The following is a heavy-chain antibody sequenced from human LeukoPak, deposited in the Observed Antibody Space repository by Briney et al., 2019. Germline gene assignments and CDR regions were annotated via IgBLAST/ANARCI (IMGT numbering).Heavy chain of an antibody. CDR2: IYSGGNT. CDR3: ARDPPRYNWNDGDY. J-gene: IGHJ4*02. V-gene: IGHV3-66*01. Sequence: GGSLRLSCAASGFTVRSDYMSWVRQAPGKGPEWVSVIYSGGNTYYADSVKGRFTTSRDNSKNTLFLQMNSLRAEDTAVYYCARDPPRYNWNDGDYWGQGTLVTVSS. CDR1: GFTVRSDY. D-gene: IGHD1-20*01.